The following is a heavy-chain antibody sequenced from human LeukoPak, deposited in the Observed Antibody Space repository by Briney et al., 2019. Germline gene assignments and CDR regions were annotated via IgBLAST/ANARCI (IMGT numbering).Heavy chain of an antibody. CDR1: GFIFSGYG. J-gene: IGHJ4*02. CDR2: ILSDGSKE. CDR3: AKQKDSSSPFDY. Sequence: GGSLRLSCAASGFIFSGYGMHWVRQAPGKGLEWVAVILSDGSKEFYTDSVKGRFTISRDNSKNTLYLQMNSLRAEDTAVYYCAKQKDSSSPFDYWGQGTLVTVSS. V-gene: IGHV3-30*02. D-gene: IGHD6-6*01.